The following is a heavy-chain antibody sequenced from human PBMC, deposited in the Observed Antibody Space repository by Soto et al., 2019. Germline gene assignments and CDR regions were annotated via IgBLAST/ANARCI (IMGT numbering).Heavy chain of an antibody. D-gene: IGHD3-3*01. CDR2: ISAYNGNT. Sequence: EASVKVSCKASGYTFTSYGISWVRQAPGQGLEWMGWISAYNGNTNFAQMLQGRVTMTTDTSTSTAYMELRSLRSDDTAVYYCAGDSVTVFGVVTHDAFDIWGQGTMVTVSS. CDR3: AGDSVTVFGVVTHDAFDI. CDR1: GYTFTSYG. J-gene: IGHJ3*02. V-gene: IGHV1-18*01.